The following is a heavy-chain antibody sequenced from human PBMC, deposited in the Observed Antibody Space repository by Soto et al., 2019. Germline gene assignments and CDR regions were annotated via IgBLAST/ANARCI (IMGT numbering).Heavy chain of an antibody. J-gene: IGHJ5*02. Sequence: QVQLVQSGAEVKKPGASVKVSCKASGYTFTSYGISWVRQAPGQGLEWMGWISAYNSNTKYSPKFQGRVIITRDTSASRAYRELSSLRSEDTAVYYCVRRHVSATGIDWFDPWGQGTLVTVSS. CDR2: ISAYNSNT. CDR1: GYTFTSYG. CDR3: VRRHVSATGIDWFDP. D-gene: IGHD6-13*01. V-gene: IGHV1-18*04.